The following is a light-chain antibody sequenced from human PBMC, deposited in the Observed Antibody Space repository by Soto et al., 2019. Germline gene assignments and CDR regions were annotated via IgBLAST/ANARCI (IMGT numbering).Light chain of an antibody. Sequence: QSALTQPASVSGSPRQSITISCTGASSDVGGYTYVSWYQQHPGKAPKLMIYEVNNRPSGVSNRFSGSKSGNTASLTISGLQAEDEADYYCSSYTSSSTLYVFGTGTQLTVL. V-gene: IGLV2-14*01. CDR1: SSDVGGYTY. CDR2: EVN. CDR3: SSYTSSSTLYV. J-gene: IGLJ1*01.